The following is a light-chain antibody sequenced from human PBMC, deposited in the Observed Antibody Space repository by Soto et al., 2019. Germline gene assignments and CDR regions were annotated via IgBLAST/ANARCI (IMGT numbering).Light chain of an antibody. V-gene: IGLV1-44*01. J-gene: IGLJ3*02. CDR1: NSNIGRYS. Sequence: QSVLTQPPSLSGTPGQRVTISCSGSNSNIGRYSVNWYQHFPGTAPKILIYSDDERPSGVPDRFSVSKSGTSASLAISGLQSEDEAEYYCAAWDDNLNGPLFGGGTKLTVL. CDR3: AAWDDNLNGPL. CDR2: SDD.